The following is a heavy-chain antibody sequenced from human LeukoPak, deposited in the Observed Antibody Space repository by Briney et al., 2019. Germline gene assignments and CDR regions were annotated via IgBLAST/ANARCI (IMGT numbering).Heavy chain of an antibody. V-gene: IGHV3-48*03. J-gene: IGHJ4*02. Sequence: PGGSLRLSCAASGFTFSSYDMYWVRQAPGKGLEWVSYISGSGSAIYHADSVKGRFTISRDNAKNSLYLQMNSLRAEDTAVYYCARGMYDSSGYYATTADYWGQGTLVTVSS. CDR2: ISGSGSAI. CDR3: ARGMYDSSGYYATTADY. CDR1: GFTFSSYD. D-gene: IGHD3-22*01.